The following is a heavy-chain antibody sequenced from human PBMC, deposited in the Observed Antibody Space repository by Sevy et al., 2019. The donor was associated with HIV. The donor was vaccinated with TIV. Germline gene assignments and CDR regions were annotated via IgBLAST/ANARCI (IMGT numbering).Heavy chain of an antibody. CDR3: ARSMEQQLDDFDI. CDR2: IYSYGET. CDR1: GSSIRDSSYY. V-gene: IGHV4-39*01. D-gene: IGHD6-13*01. Sequence: SETLSLTCTVSGSSIRDSSYYWAWIRQPPGKGREWIGNIYSYGETYYNSSLKSRVTISVDTSKNQFSLSLTSGTAADTAIYFCARSMEQQLDDFDIWGQGTMVTVSS. J-gene: IGHJ3*02.